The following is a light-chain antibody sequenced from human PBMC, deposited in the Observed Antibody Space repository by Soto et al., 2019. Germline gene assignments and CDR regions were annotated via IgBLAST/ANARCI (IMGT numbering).Light chain of an antibody. CDR2: DVI. CDR3: CSFAGSSQVV. V-gene: IGLV2-11*01. CDR1: SSDVGGYNY. Sequence: QSVLTQPRSVSGSPGQSVTISCTGTSSDVGGYNYVSWYQQHPGKAPKLMIYDVIKRPSGVPDRFSGSKSGNTASLTISGLQAEDEADYHCCSFAGSSQVVFGGGTQLTVL. J-gene: IGLJ2*01.